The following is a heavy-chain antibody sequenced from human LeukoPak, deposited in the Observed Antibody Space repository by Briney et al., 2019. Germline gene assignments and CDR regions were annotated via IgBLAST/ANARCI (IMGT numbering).Heavy chain of an antibody. CDR1: GTSITSYY. J-gene: IGHJ3*02. D-gene: IGHD2-15*01. V-gene: IGHV4-59*08. Sequence: SETLSLTCTVSGTSITSYYWNWIRQAPGQGPEWIGYGHYSGNTKCNPPLKSRVTISVDTSKNQFSLKLSSVTAADTAVYYCARGYCSGNTCYRSGYEIWGQGTIVTVSS. CDR3: ARGYCSGNTCYRSGYEI. CDR2: GHYSGNT.